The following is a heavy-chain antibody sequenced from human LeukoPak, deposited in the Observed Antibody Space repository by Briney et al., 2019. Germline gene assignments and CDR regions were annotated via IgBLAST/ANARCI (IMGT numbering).Heavy chain of an antibody. D-gene: IGHD3-10*01. CDR3: AKGIYGSGSYLYGMDV. Sequence: SETLSLTCTVSGGSISSYYWSWIRQPPGKGLEWIGYIYYSGSTNYNPSLKSRVTISVDTSKNQFSLKLSSVTAADTAVYYCAKGIYGSGSYLYGMDVWGQGTAVTVSS. V-gene: IGHV4-59*01. CDR2: IYYSGST. J-gene: IGHJ6*02. CDR1: GGSISSYY.